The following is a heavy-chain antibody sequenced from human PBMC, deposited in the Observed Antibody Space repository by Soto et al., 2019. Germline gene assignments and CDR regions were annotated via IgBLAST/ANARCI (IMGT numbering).Heavy chain of an antibody. CDR1: GDSVSTNSAT. J-gene: IGHJ3*01. V-gene: IGHV6-1*01. CDR2: TYHRAKWYT. Sequence: QIQLQQSGPGLVKPSQTLSLTCVISGDSVSTNSATWNWIRQSPSRGLEWLGRTYHRAKWYTEYAVAVKSSIPIRPDTSKDLFFLQLRSVTPEDTAVYFCARAAVAFDALDLWGQGTVVTVSS. CDR3: ARAAVAFDALDL. D-gene: IGHD2-15*01.